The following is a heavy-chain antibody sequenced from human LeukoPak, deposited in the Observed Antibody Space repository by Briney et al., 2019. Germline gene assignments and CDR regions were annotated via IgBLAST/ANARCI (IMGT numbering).Heavy chain of an antibody. CDR2: IIPIFGTA. CDR1: GGTFSSYA. V-gene: IGHV1-69*05. J-gene: IGHJ6*03. D-gene: IGHD3-22*01. Sequence: SVKVSCKASGGTFSSYAISWVRQAPGQGLEWMGRIIPIFGTANYAQRFQGRVTITTDESTSTAYMELSSLRSEDTAVYYCARDYYYDSSGYRRYYYYYYMDVWGKGTTVTVSS. CDR3: ARDYYYDSSGYRRYYYYYYMDV.